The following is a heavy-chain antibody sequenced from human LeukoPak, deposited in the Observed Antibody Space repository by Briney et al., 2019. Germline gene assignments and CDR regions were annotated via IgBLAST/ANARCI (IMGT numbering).Heavy chain of an antibody. Sequence: TGGSLRLSCAASGFTFSSYGMHWVRQAPGKGLEWVAVIWYDGSNKYYADSVKGRFTISRDNSKNTLYLQMNSLRAEDTAVYYCAKDIRGYSYGPFDYWGQGTLVTVSS. V-gene: IGHV3-33*06. D-gene: IGHD5-18*01. J-gene: IGHJ4*02. CDR2: IWYDGSNK. CDR3: AKDIRGYSYGPFDY. CDR1: GFTFSSYG.